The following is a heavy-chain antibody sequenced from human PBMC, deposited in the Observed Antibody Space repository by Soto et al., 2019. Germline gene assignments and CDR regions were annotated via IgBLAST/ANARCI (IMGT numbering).Heavy chain of an antibody. J-gene: IGHJ6*02. CDR2: INSDGSST. CDR1: GFTFSSYW. D-gene: IGHD2-15*01. Sequence: EVQLVESGGGLVQPGGSLRLSCAASGFTFSSYWMHWVRQAPGKGLVWVSRINSDGSSTSYADSVKGRFTISRDNAKNTLYLQMNSLRAEDTAVYYCASGVDGGTLYGMDVWGQGTTVTVSS. V-gene: IGHV3-74*01. CDR3: ASGVDGGTLYGMDV.